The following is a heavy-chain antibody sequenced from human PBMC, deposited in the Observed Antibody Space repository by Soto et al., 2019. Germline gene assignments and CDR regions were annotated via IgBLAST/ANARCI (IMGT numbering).Heavy chain of an antibody. CDR3: AKDRERDAWYEDY. CDR2: ISGSDGST. CDR1: GFSFSSYA. J-gene: IGHJ4*02. V-gene: IGHV3-23*01. D-gene: IGHD6-13*01. Sequence: EVQLLESGGGLVQPGGSLRLSCVASGFSFSSYAMSWVRQAPGKGLEWVSVISGSDGSTYYADSVKGRFTISRDNSKNTLYLQMNSLRVEDMAVYYCAKDRERDAWYEDYWGQGTLVTVSS.